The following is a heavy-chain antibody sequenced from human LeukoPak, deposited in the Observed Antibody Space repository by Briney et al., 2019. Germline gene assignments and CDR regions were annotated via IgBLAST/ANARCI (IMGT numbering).Heavy chain of an antibody. CDR3: AKEGRAYGSGSYADN. J-gene: IGHJ4*02. CDR1: EFTFSTYA. D-gene: IGHD3-10*01. V-gene: IGHV3-30*04. Sequence: PGRSLRLSCAASEFTFSTYAMHWVRQAPGKGLEWVAVISYDGSTTYFADSVKGRFTISRDNSKNTLYLQMNSLRAEDTAVYYCAKEGRAYGSGSYADNWGQGTLVTVSS. CDR2: ISYDGSTT.